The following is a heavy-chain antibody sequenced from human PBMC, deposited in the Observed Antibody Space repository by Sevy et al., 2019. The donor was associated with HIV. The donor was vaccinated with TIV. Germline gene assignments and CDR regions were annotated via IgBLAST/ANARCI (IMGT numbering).Heavy chain of an antibody. Sequence: GGSLRLSCAASGFTFSKYSMSWVRQPTGKGLEWVSTLSFGCGEINYADSVKGRFTISRDNSKSSVYLQMNNLRPEDTAVDYWSRGGCTKPHDYWGQGTLVTVSS. CDR1: GFTFSKYS. CDR2: LSFGCGEI. J-gene: IGHJ4*02. V-gene: IGHV3-23*01. D-gene: IGHD2-8*01. CDR3: SRGGCTKPHDY.